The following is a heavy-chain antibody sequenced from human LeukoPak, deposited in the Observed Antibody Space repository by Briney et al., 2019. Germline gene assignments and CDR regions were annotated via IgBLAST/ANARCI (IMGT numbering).Heavy chain of an antibody. Sequence: GGSLRLSCAASGFTFSNYWMSWVRQAPGKGLEWVADIKQDGTQKYYVDSVEGRFTISRDNAKNSLYLQMNSLRVEDTAVYYCARDCGSDCSQAFDIWGQGTMVTVSS. CDR2: IKQDGTQK. V-gene: IGHV3-7*05. J-gene: IGHJ3*02. D-gene: IGHD2-21*02. CDR3: ARDCGSDCSQAFDI. CDR1: GFTFSNYW.